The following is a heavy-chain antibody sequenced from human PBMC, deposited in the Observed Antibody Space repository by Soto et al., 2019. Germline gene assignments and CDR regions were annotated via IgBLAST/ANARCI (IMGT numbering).Heavy chain of an antibody. CDR1: GFTFSSYW. J-gene: IGHJ4*02. Sequence: GESLKISCAASGFTFSSYWMSWVRQAPGKGLEWVANIKQDGSEKYYVDSVKGRFTISRDNAKNSLYLQMNSLRAEDTAVYYCARVRWIRAGTIFGVLLGEYYFDYWGQGTLVTVSS. D-gene: IGHD3-3*01. CDR2: IKQDGSEK. CDR3: ARVRWIRAGTIFGVLLGEYYFDY. V-gene: IGHV3-7*05.